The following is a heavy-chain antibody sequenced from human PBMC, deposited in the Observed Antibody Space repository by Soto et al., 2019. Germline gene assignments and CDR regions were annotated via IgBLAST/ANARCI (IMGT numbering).Heavy chain of an antibody. V-gene: IGHV3-30*03. D-gene: IGHD6-13*01. CDR1: GFSVNDFD. Sequence: PVGSLRLSCAASGFSVNDFDMHWVRQAPGKGLEWVAVLSDEGTNTYYADSVMGRFTISRDNSRNTVYLRMNSLRREDTAVYYCARDHVQSRNWSGFRLRYYGMDVWGQGTTVTVSS. CDR3: ARDHVQSRNWSGFRLRYYGMDV. J-gene: IGHJ6*02. CDR2: LSDEGTNT.